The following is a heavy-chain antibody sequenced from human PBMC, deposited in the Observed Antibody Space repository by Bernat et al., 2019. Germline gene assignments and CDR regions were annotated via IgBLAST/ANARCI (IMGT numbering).Heavy chain of an antibody. CDR1: GFTFSSYE. D-gene: IGHD4-17*01. CDR3: ARALRRVPDAFDI. Sequence: EVQLVESGGGLVQPGGSLRLSCAASGFTFSSYEMNWVRQAPGKGLEWVSYISSGGSTIYYADSVKGRFTISRDNAKNSLYLQMNSLRAEDTAVYYCARALRRVPDAFDIWGQGTMVTVSS. V-gene: IGHV3-48*03. CDR2: ISSGGSTI. J-gene: IGHJ3*02.